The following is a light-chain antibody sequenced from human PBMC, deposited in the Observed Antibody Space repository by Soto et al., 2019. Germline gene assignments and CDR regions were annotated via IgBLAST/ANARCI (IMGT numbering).Light chain of an antibody. J-gene: IGKJ1*01. CDR1: QSITFY. CDR2: AAS. CDR3: QQSYSTPPT. V-gene: IGKV1-39*01. Sequence: DIQMTQSPSSLSASVGDRVTITCRASQSITFYLNWYQQKPEKAPKLLIYAASKLQSGVPSRFSGGGSGTDFTLTISSLQPEDFGTYYCQQSYSTPPTFGQGTKVEIK.